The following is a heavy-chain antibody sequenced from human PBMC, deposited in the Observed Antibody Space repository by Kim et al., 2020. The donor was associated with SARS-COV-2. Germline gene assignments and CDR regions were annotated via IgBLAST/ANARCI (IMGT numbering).Heavy chain of an antibody. CDR3: ARTVAARPNYYYYGMDV. V-gene: IGHV3-21*01. J-gene: IGHJ6*02. Sequence: VKGRFTISRDNAKNSLYLQMNSLRAEDTAVYYCARTVAARPNYYYYGMDVWGQGTTVTVSS. D-gene: IGHD6-6*01.